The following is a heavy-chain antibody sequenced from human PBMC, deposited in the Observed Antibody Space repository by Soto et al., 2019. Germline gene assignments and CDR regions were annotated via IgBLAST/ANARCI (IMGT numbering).Heavy chain of an antibody. CDR1: GGTFSSYA. CDR2: IIPIFGKA. D-gene: IGHD6-6*01. V-gene: IGHV1-69*12. J-gene: IGHJ6*02. CDR3: AGESSSSSGYYYGMDV. Sequence: QVQLVQSGAEVKKPGSSVKVSCKASGGTFSSYAISWVRQAPGQGLEWLGGIIPIFGKANYAQKFQGRVTTTADEATSTAYRELSSLRSEDTAVYYCAGESSSSSGYYYGMDVWGHGTTVTVSS.